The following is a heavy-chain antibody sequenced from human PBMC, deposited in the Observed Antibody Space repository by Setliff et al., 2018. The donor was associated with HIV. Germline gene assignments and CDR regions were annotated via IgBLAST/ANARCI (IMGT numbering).Heavy chain of an antibody. D-gene: IGHD3-22*01. Sequence: GGSLRLSCAASGFTFSHYWMGWVRQAPGKGLEWVANIKQDESEKYYVDSVKGRFTISRDNAKNSLYLQMNSLRAEDTAVYYCAREGSSGYYYVMGYFDYWGQGTLVTVSS. J-gene: IGHJ4*02. CDR2: IKQDESEK. CDR3: AREGSSGYYYVMGYFDY. CDR1: GFTFSHYW. V-gene: IGHV3-7*01.